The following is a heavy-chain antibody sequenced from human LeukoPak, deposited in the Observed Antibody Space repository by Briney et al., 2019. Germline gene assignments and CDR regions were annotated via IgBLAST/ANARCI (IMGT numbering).Heavy chain of an antibody. Sequence: ASVKVSCKASGYTFIRYGISWVRQAPGQGLEWMGWISAYNGNANYAQKLQGRVTMTTDTSTSTAYMELRSLRSDDTAVYYCARVVTYYGSGSYSDYWGQGTLVTVSS. V-gene: IGHV1-18*01. D-gene: IGHD3-10*01. J-gene: IGHJ4*02. CDR1: GYTFIRYG. CDR3: ARVVTYYGSGSYSDY. CDR2: ISAYNGNA.